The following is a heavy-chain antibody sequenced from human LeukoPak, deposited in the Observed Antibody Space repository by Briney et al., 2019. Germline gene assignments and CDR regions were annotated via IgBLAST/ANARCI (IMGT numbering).Heavy chain of an antibody. CDR2: ISYDGSNK. CDR1: GFTFSSYA. J-gene: IGHJ4*02. V-gene: IGHV3-30-3*01. Sequence: PGRSLRLSCAASGFTFSSYAMHWVRQAPGKGLEWVAVISYDGSNKYYADSVKGRFTISRDNSKNTLYLQMNSLRAEDTAVYYCAKDSPHPLLAEYYYDSSGYLDYWGQGTLVTVSS. CDR3: AKDSPHPLLAEYYYDSSGYLDY. D-gene: IGHD3-22*01.